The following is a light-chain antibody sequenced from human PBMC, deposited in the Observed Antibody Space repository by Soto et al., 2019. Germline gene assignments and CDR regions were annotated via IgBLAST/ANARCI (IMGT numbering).Light chain of an antibody. Sequence: ALTQSASVSGSPGQSITIPCTGTSSDVGGYDYVSWYQQHPGKVPKLIIYEVIKRPSGVSHRFSGSKSGNTASLTISGLQTEDEADYYCSSYTTSSALVFGGGTKVTVL. V-gene: IGLV2-14*01. CDR1: SSDVGGYDY. CDR2: EVI. J-gene: IGLJ2*01. CDR3: SSYTTSSALV.